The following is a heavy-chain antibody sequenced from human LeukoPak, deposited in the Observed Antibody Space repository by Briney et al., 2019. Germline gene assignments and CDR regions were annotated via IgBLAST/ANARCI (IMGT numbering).Heavy chain of an antibody. CDR2: IYTSGST. CDR1: GGSISSGSYY. CDR3: AREGYGDPLDY. J-gene: IGHJ4*02. Sequence: SQTLSLTCTVSGGSISSGSYYWSWIRQPAGKGPEWIGRIYTSGSTNYDPSLKSRVTISVDTSKNQFSLKLSSVTAADTAVYYCAREGYGDPLDYWGQGTLVTVSS. V-gene: IGHV4-61*02. D-gene: IGHD4-17*01.